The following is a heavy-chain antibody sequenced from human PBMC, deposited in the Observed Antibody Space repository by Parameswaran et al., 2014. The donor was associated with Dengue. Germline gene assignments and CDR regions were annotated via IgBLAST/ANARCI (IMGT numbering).Heavy chain of an antibody. D-gene: IGHD6-13*01. J-gene: IGHJ4*02. V-gene: IGHV4-39*01. CDR3: ARPLIAAAGSFDY. CDR1: GGSISSSSYY. Sequence: SETLSLTCTVSGGSISSSSYYWGWIRQPPGKGLEWIGSIYYSGSTYYNPSLKSRVTISVDTSKNQFSLKLSSVTAADTAVYYCARPLIAAAGSFDYWGQGTLVTVSS. CDR2: IYYSGST.